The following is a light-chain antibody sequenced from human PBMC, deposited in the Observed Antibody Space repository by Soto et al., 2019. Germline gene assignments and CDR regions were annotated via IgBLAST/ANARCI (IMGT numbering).Light chain of an antibody. CDR1: SNDVGGYDY. V-gene: IGLV2-14*03. Sequence: QAVVTQPASVSGSPGQSITISCTGTSNDVGGYDYVSWYQQHSGKVPKLIIYDVSKRPSGVSSRFFGSKSGNTASLTISGLQAEDEAEYYCTSYTGATHVVFGGGTKLTVL. J-gene: IGLJ2*01. CDR2: DVS. CDR3: TSYTGATHVV.